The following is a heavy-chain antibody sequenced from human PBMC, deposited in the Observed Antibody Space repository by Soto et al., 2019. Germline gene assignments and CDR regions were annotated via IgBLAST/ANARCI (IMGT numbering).Heavy chain of an antibody. D-gene: IGHD6-13*01. Sequence: ASVKVSCKASGYTFTSYAMHWVRQAPGQRLEWMGWINAGNGNTKYSQKFQGRVTITRDTSASTAYMELSSLRSEDTAVYYCARGPPPYSSSWNWFDPWGQGTLVTVS. CDR3: ARGPPPYSSSWNWFDP. J-gene: IGHJ5*02. V-gene: IGHV1-3*01. CDR2: INAGNGNT. CDR1: GYTFTSYA.